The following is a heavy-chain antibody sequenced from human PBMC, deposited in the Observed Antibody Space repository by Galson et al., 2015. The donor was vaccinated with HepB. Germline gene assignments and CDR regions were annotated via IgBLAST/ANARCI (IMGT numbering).Heavy chain of an antibody. Sequence: SLRLSCAVSGFTFSSYAMTWVRQAPGKGLEWVSAINGGGGYTYYADSVKGRFTISRDNSKNTLYLQMNSLRAEDAAVYYCAKGSNGAWSRQSYSVDCWGQGILVTVSS. V-gene: IGHV3-23*01. D-gene: IGHD2/OR15-2a*01. CDR3: AKGSNGAWSRQSYSVDC. CDR1: GFTFSSYA. CDR2: INGGGGYT. J-gene: IGHJ4*02.